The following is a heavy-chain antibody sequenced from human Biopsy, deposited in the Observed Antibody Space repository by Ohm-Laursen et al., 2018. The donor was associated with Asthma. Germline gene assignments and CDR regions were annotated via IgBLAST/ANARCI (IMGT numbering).Heavy chain of an antibody. D-gene: IGHD3-3*01. CDR2: RYYDGGLK. CDR3: ARDVMEWYLPAFDF. J-gene: IGHJ4*02. Sequence: RSLRLSCAASGFTFRSYARHWVRQAPGKGLEWVAEGGRYYDGGLKYYANSVNGRFTVSRNDSKNTLYLQINSLRPDDTAVYYCARDVMEWYLPAFDFWGQGTLVTVSS. V-gene: IGHV3-30*04. CDR1: GFTFRSYA.